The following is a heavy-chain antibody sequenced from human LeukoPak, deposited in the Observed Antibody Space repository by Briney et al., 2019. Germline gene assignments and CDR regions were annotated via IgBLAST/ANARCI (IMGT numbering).Heavy chain of an antibody. J-gene: IGHJ6*03. D-gene: IGHD5-18*01. CDR2: IHYSGST. V-gene: IGHV4-59*01. Sequence: SETLSLTCTVSGGPISSYYWSWIRQPPGKGLQWIGYIHYSGSTNYNPSLKSRVTISVNMSKNQFSLRLSSVTAADTAVYYCARTTEGGYTYDYFYYYYMDVWGKGTTVTISS. CDR3: ARTTEGGYTYDYFYYYYMDV. CDR1: GGPISSYY.